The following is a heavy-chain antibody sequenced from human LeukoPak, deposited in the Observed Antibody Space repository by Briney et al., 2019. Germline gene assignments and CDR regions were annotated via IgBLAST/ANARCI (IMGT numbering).Heavy chain of an antibody. CDR3: ARVAATNDAFDI. V-gene: IGHV1-2*02. CDR1: AYTFTAYY. Sequence: ASVKASCKASAYTFTAYYMHWVRQAPGQGLEWMGWLNPNSGGTNYAQKFHGRVTLTRDTSISTAYMELSSLRYDDTAVFYCARVAATNDAFDIWGQGTMVSVSS. J-gene: IGHJ3*02. D-gene: IGHD2-15*01. CDR2: LNPNSGGT.